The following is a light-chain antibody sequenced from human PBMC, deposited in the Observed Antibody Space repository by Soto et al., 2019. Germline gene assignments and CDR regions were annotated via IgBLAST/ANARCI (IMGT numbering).Light chain of an antibody. Sequence: DIQMTQSPSSVSSSVGERDTITCRARQCLSSWLAWYKQKPGKAPKLMIYAASSLQSGVPSRFIGSGSATDITLTISSLPPEDFATYYCQEANSVSLTFGQGTRL. CDR2: AAS. CDR3: QEANSVSLT. V-gene: IGKV1-12*01. J-gene: IGKJ5*01. CDR1: QCLSSW.